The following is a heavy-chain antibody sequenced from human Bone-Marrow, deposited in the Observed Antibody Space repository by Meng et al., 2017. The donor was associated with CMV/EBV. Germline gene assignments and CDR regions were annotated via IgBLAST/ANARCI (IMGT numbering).Heavy chain of an antibody. D-gene: IGHD3-3*01. J-gene: IGHJ3*02. V-gene: IGHV1-2*02. CDR2: INPNSGGT. CDR3: ARGLSITIFGVVTASDAFDI. Sequence: ASVKVSCKASGYTFTGYYMHWVRQAPGQGLEWMGWINPNSGGTNYAQKFQGRVTMTRDTSISTAYMELSRLRSDDTAVYYCARGLSITIFGVVTASDAFDIWGQGPMVTI. CDR1: GYTFTGYY.